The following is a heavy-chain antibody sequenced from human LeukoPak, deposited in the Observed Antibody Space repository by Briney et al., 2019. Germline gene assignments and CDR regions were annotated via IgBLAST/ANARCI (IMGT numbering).Heavy chain of an antibody. Sequence: ESGPTLVNPTQTLTLTCTFSGFSFSGAAVGVGWIRQPPGKALEWLALIYWDDDKRYSPSLKNRVTITKDTSKNQVVLTMTNMDPADTATYYCAHKSDPYWFDPWGQGTLVTVSS. D-gene: IGHD2-21*01. CDR2: IYWDDDK. V-gene: IGHV2-5*02. CDR1: GFSFSGAAVG. CDR3: AHKSDPYWFDP. J-gene: IGHJ5*02.